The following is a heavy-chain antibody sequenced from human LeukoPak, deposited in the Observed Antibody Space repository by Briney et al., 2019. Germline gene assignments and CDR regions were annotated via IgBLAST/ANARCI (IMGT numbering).Heavy chain of an antibody. D-gene: IGHD3-9*01. CDR2: LHTGGST. CDR3: ARDTGYDILTGYYRVGMDV. Sequence: GGSLRLSCAAPGLTVSSNDMTWVRQAPGKGLEWVSALHTGGSTYYADSVKGRFTVSRDNSRNTLYLQMNSLRAEDTAVYYCARDTGYDILTGYYRVGMDVWGQGTTVTVSS. CDR1: GLTVSSND. J-gene: IGHJ6*02. V-gene: IGHV3-66*01.